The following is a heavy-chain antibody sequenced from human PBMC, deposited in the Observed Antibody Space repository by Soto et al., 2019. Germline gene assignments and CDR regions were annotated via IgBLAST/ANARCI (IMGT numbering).Heavy chain of an antibody. CDR1: GFTFSTYA. V-gene: IGHV3-30*18. Sequence: QMQLVESGGGVVQPGRSLRLSCGASGFTFSTYAMHWVRQAPGKGLEWVASMSYDGTNEYYSDSVKGRFTISRDNSKNTVFLQMNSLRADDTAVYYCAKDTAPIQLWLYDYWGQGTLVTVSS. CDR2: MSYDGTNE. D-gene: IGHD5-18*01. CDR3: AKDTAPIQLWLYDY. J-gene: IGHJ4*02.